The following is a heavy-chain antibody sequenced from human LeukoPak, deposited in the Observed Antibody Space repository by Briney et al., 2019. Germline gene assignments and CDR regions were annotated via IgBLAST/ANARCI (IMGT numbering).Heavy chain of an antibody. D-gene: IGHD1-1*01. Sequence: PSETLSLTCTVSGASISSTSYYWGWIRQPPGKGLEWIGSTYYRGTTYYNPSLKSRVTISVDTSKNQFSLKLSSVTAADTAVYHCARDWNRYAYWGQGTLVTVSS. CDR2: TYYRGTT. CDR1: GASISSTSYY. V-gene: IGHV4-39*07. CDR3: ARDWNRYAY. J-gene: IGHJ4*02.